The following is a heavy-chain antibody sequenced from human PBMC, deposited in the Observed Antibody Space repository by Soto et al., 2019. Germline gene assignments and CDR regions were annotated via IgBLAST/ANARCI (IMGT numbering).Heavy chain of an antibody. CDR1: GFTFSTYA. V-gene: IGHV3-23*01. Sequence: EVQLLESGGGLVQPGGSLRLSCAASGFTFSTYAMNWVRQAPGNGLEWVSAISGSGGSIHYADSVKGRFTISRDNSKNTLYLQMNSLRYEDTAVYHCVKGYWKGDVGGQGTTVTVSS. CDR3: VKGYWKGDV. J-gene: IGHJ6*02. CDR2: ISGSGGSI. D-gene: IGHD1-1*01.